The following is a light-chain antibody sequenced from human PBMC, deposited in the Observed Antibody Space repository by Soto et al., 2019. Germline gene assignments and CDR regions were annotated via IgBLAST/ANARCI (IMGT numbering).Light chain of an antibody. CDR1: QSVGSVY. CDR3: QQYGSSSWT. V-gene: IGKV3-20*01. J-gene: IGKJ1*01. CDR2: AAS. Sequence: EIVLTQSPGTLSLSPGERATLSCRASQSVGSVYLAWYQQKPGQAPRILIFAASSRATGIPDRFTGSGSGTDFTLTISRLEPEDFAVYYCQQYGSSSWTFGQGTKVDIK.